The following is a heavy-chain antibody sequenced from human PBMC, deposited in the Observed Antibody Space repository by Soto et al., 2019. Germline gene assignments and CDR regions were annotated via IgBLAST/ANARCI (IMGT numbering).Heavy chain of an antibody. CDR2: IIPIFGTA. J-gene: IGHJ6*02. D-gene: IGHD4-4*01. V-gene: IGHV1-69*13. CDR1: GGTFSSYA. CDR3: ARDTTTVTTYHYYGMDV. Sequence: SLKVSCKASGGTFSSYAISWVRQAPGQGLEWMGGIIPIFGTANYAQKFQGRVTITADESTSTAYMELSSLRSEDTAVYYCARDTTTVTTYHYYGMDVWGQGTTVTVSS.